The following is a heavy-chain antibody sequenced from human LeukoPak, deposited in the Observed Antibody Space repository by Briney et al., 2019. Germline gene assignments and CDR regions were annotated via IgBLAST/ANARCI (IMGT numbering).Heavy chain of an antibody. V-gene: IGHV1-2*02. Sequence: ASVKVSCKASGYTFTGYYMHWVRQAPGQGLEWMGWINPNSGGTNYAQKFQGRVTMTRDTSISTAYMELSSLRSEDTAVYYCATVGYSAGTYYRRKNGYYYDSSGYYYFDYWGQGTLVTVSS. CDR2: INPNSGGT. J-gene: IGHJ4*02. D-gene: IGHD3-22*01. CDR1: GYTFTGYY. CDR3: ATVGYSAGTYYRRKNGYYYDSSGYYYFDY.